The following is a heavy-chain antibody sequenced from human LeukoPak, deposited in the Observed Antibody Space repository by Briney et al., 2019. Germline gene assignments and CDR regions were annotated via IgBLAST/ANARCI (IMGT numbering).Heavy chain of an antibody. V-gene: IGHV4-39*07. CDR1: GGSISSSSYY. CDR2: IYYSGST. J-gene: IGHJ4*02. Sequence: PSETLSLTCSVSGGSISSSSYYWGWIRQPPGKGLEWIGSIYYSGSTYYNPSLKSRVTISVDTSKNQFSLKLSSVTAADTAVYYCARVGEYCSGGSCYSANYFDYWGQGTLVTVSS. D-gene: IGHD2-15*01. CDR3: ARVGEYCSGGSCYSANYFDY.